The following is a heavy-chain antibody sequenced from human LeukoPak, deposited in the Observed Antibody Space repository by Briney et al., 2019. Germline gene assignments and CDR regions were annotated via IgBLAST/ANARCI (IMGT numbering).Heavy chain of an antibody. J-gene: IGHJ6*03. V-gene: IGHV3-21*01. Sequence: PGGSLRLSCAASGFTFSSYSMNWVRQAPGKGLEWVSSISSSSSYIYYADSVKGRFTISRDNAKNSLYLQMNSLRAEDTAVYYCARDYGSGSSLSYYYYYMDVWGKGTTVTVSS. CDR3: ARDYGSGSSLSYYYYYMDV. CDR1: GFTFSSYS. D-gene: IGHD3-10*01. CDR2: ISSSSSYI.